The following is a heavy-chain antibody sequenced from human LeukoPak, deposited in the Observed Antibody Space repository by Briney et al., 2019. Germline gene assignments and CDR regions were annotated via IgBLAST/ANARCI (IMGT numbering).Heavy chain of an antibody. CDR3: ARDKYSSSSAPLDY. D-gene: IGHD6-6*01. V-gene: IGHV3-21*01. CDR1: GFTFSSYS. J-gene: IGHJ4*02. CDR2: ISSSSYI. Sequence: PGGSLRLSCAASGFTFSSYSMNWVRQAPGKGLEWVSSISSSSYIYYADSVKGRFTISRDNAKNSLYLQMNSLRAEDTAVYYCARDKYSSSSAPLDYWGQGTLVTVSS.